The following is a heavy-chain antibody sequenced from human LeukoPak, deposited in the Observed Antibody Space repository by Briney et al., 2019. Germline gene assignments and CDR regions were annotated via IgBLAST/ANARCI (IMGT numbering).Heavy chain of an antibody. D-gene: IGHD4-17*01. V-gene: IGHV3-30-3*01. CDR1: GFSFSSNS. Sequence: GGSLRLSCAASGFSFSSNSMHWVRQAPCKGREWVAVISYDGSNKYYADSVKGRFTISRDNSKNTLYLQMNSLRAEDTAVYYCARERRLRRNWFDPWGQGTLVTVSS. J-gene: IGHJ5*02. CDR2: ISYDGSNK. CDR3: ARERRLRRNWFDP.